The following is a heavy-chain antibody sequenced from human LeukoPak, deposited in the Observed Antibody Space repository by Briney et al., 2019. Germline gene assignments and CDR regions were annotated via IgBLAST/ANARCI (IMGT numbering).Heavy chain of an antibody. Sequence: SSETLPLTCAVSGGSIRDYQWSWIRQPPGKGLEWIGEISHSGSTNYSPSLKSRLTISVDTSKNQFSLRLSSVTAADTAVYYCARGHTLGGYYKQKYYYYGMDVWGQGTTVTVSS. CDR3: ARGHTLGGYYKQKYYYYGMDV. V-gene: IGHV4-34*01. CDR2: ISHSGST. CDR1: GGSIRDYQ. D-gene: IGHD3-9*01. J-gene: IGHJ6*02.